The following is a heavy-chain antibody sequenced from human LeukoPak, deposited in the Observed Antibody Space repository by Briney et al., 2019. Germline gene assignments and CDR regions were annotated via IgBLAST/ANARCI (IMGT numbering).Heavy chain of an antibody. V-gene: IGHV3-7*01. Sequence: GGTLRLSCAASGFTLCKCYMSGVRQARGKGREWGATLWPDGSEVYYVDSVRGRFTISRDNAKNSLYLQMKSLTVEDTAVYYCARLLGHVTTYDYWGQGTLVTVSS. CDR1: GFTLCKCY. D-gene: IGHD4-11*01. CDR2: LWPDGSEV. J-gene: IGHJ4*02. CDR3: ARLLGHVTTYDY.